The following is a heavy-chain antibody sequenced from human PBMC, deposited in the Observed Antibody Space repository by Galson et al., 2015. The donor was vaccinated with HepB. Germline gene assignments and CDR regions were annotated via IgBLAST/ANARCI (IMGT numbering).Heavy chain of an antibody. CDR2: IVVGTGNT. V-gene: IGHV1-58*02. J-gene: IGHJ4*01. CDR3: AADPFFHYDSSGFDY. Sequence: SVQVSCKASGFTFTSSAMHWVRQARGQRLEWIGWIVVGTGNTKYAQKIHERVTITRDMSTTTVYMELSSLRSEDTAIYYCAADPFFHYDSSGFDYWGHGTLVTVSS. CDR1: GFTFTSSA. D-gene: IGHD3-22*01.